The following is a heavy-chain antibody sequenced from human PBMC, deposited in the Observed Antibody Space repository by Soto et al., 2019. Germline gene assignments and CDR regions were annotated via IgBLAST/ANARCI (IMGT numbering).Heavy chain of an antibody. CDR1: GYTFTSYY. D-gene: IGHD6-19*01. J-gene: IGHJ6*02. V-gene: IGHV1-46*01. Sequence: QVQLVQSGAEVKKPGASVKVSCKASGYTFTSYYMHWVRQAPGQGLEWMGIINPSGGSTSYAQKFQGRVTMTRDTSTSTVYMELSSLRSEDTAVYYCARDAQWLVLHYYYGMDVWGQGTTVTVSS. CDR3: ARDAQWLVLHYYYGMDV. CDR2: INPSGGST.